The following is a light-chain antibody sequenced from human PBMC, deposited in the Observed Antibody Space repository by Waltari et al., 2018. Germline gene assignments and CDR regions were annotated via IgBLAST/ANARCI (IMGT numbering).Light chain of an antibody. V-gene: IGLV1-47*01. CDR1: GSTIGDNF. J-gene: IGLJ3*02. Sequence: QSVLTQPPPASGTPGRRLTIPCSGSGSTIGDNFVYWYHQLPGMAPKLLIYRDDERPSGVPDRLSGSKSGTSASLAISGLRSEDAGDYYCAAWDDSLSGRVFGGGTKLTVL. CDR2: RDD. CDR3: AAWDDSLSGRV.